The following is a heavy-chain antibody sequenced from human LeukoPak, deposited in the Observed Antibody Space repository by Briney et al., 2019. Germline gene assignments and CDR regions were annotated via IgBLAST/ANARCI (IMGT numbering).Heavy chain of an antibody. CDR1: GGSISSGGYY. J-gene: IGHJ6*03. D-gene: IGHD1-1*01. CDR2: IYYSGST. Sequence: SETLSLTCTVSGGSISSGGYYWSWIRQHPGKGLEWIGYIYYSGSTYYNPSLKSRVTISVDTSKNQFSLKLNSVTAADTAVYYCARGRGQLAGRQYYYYYHMDVWGKGTTVTVSS. CDR3: ARGRGQLAGRQYYYYYHMDV. V-gene: IGHV4-31*03.